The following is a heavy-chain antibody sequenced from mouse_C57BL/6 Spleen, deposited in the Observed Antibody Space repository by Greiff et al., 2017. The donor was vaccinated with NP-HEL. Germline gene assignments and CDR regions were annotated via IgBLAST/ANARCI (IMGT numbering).Heavy chain of an antibody. Sequence: QVQLKQSGAELVRPGASVKLSCKASGYTFTDYYINWVQQRPGQGLEWIARIYPGSGNTYYNEKFKGKATLTADKSSSTAYLQLSSLTSEDSSVYFCARSCITTVRAYDPFAYWGQGTLVTVSA. V-gene: IGHV1-76*01. CDR3: ARSCITTVRAYDPFAY. CDR2: IYPGSGNT. CDR1: GYTFTDYY. J-gene: IGHJ3*01. D-gene: IGHD1-1*01.